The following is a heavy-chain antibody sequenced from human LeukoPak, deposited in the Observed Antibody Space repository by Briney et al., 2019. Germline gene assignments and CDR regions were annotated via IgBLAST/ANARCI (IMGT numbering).Heavy chain of an antibody. CDR1: GYSISSGYY. D-gene: IGHD6-19*01. Sequence: PSETLSLTCTVSGYSISSGYYWGWIRQPPGKGLEWIGSIYHSGSTYYNPSLKSRVTISVDTSKNQFSLKLSSVTAADTAVYYCARDWYSSGWYEEGFDYWGQGTLVTVSS. V-gene: IGHV4-38-2*02. CDR3: ARDWYSSGWYEEGFDY. J-gene: IGHJ4*02. CDR2: IYHSGST.